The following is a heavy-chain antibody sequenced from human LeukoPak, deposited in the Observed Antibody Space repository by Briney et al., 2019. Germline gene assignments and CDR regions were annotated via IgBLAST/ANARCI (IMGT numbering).Heavy chain of an antibody. J-gene: IGHJ4*02. CDR3: ARHSHRWYYFDY. D-gene: IGHD6-13*01. CDR1: GDSISNYY. V-gene: IGHV4-59*08. CDR2: IYYSGST. Sequence: PSETLSLTCTVSGDSISNYYWSWIRQPPGKELEWIGYIYYSGSTNYNPSLKSRVTISVDTSKNQFSLKLSSVTATDTAVYYCARHSHRWYYFDYWGQGTLVTVSS.